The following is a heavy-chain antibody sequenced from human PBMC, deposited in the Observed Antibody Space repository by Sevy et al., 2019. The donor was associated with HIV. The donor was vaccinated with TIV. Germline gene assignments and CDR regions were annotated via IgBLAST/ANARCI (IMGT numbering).Heavy chain of an antibody. V-gene: IGHV3-15*01. CDR3: TTVHDCGGNPPFDY. CDR1: GFTFSNAW. CDR2: IKSKTDGGTT. Sequence: GGSLRLSCAASGFTFSNAWMSWVRQAPGKGLEWVGRIKSKTDGGTTDYAAPVKGRFTISRDDSKNTLYLQMNSLKTEDTAVYYCTTVHDCGGNPPFDYWGQGTLVTVSS. J-gene: IGHJ4*02. D-gene: IGHD4-17*01.